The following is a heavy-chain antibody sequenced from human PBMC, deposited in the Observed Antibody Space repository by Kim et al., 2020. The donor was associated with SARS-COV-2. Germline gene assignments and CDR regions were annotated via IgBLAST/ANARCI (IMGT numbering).Heavy chain of an antibody. CDR2: ISSSSSYI. Sequence: GGSLRLSCAASGFTFSSYSMNWVRQAPGKGLEWVSSISSSSSYIYYADSVKGRFTISRDNAKNSLYLQMNSLRAEDTAVYYCARDLAYYDILTGYSFYYYGMDVWGQGTTVTVSS. CDR1: GFTFSSYS. D-gene: IGHD3-9*01. CDR3: ARDLAYYDILTGYSFYYYGMDV. J-gene: IGHJ6*02. V-gene: IGHV3-21*01.